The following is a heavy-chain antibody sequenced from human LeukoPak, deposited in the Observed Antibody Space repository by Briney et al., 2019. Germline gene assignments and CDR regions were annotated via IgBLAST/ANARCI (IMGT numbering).Heavy chain of an antibody. V-gene: IGHV1-2*02. CDR1: GYTFTGYY. CDR3: ARGYDSSGYYRHFDY. CDR2: INPNSGGT. J-gene: IGHJ4*02. Sequence: ASVTVSCKASGYTFTGYYMHWVRQAPGQGLEWMGWINPNSGGTNYAQKFQGRVTMTRDTSISTAYMELSRLRSDDTAVYYCARGYDSSGYYRHFDYWGQGTLATVSS. D-gene: IGHD3-22*01.